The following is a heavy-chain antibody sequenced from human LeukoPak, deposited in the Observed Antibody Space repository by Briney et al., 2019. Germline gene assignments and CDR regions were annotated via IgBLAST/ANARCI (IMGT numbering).Heavy chain of an antibody. CDR1: GGTFSSYA. D-gene: IGHD3-10*01. Sequence: SVKVSCKASGGTFSSYAISWVRQAPGQGLEWMGGIIPIFGTANYAQKFQGRVTITADESTSTAYMELSSLRSEDTAVYYCASSITMVRGVKYYYYMDVWGKGTTVTISS. CDR3: ASSITMVRGVKYYYYMDV. CDR2: IIPIFGTA. J-gene: IGHJ6*03. V-gene: IGHV1-69*13.